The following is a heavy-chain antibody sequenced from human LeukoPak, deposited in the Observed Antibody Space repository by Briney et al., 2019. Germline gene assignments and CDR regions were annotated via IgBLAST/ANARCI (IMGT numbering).Heavy chain of an antibody. CDR3: ASLSYYYDSSGPSV. CDR2: TNHSGST. J-gene: IGHJ4*02. CDR1: GGSFSGYY. V-gene: IGHV4-34*01. Sequence: PSETLSLTCAVYGGSFSGYYWSWIRQPPGKGLEWIGETNHSGSTNYNPSLKSRVTISVDTSKNQFSLKLSSVTAADTAVYYCASLSYYYDSSGPSVWGQGTLVTVSS. D-gene: IGHD3-22*01.